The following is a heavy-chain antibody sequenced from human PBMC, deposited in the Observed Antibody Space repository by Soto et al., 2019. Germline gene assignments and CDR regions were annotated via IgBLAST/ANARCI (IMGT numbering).Heavy chain of an antibody. J-gene: IGHJ4*02. CDR2: ISGSGIST. CDR1: GFTFRSYA. Sequence: PGGSLRLSCAASGFTFRSYAMSWVRQAPGKGLEWVSGISGSGISTHYADSVKGRFTVSRDNSKNTLYLQMGSLRAEDMAVYYCAREYISGSYDVYYFDYWGQGTLVTVSS. CDR3: AREYISGSYDVYYFDY. D-gene: IGHD1-26*01. V-gene: IGHV3-23*01.